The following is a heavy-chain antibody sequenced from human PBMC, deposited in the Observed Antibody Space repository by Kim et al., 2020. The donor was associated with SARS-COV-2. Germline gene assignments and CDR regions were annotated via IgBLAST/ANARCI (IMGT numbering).Heavy chain of an antibody. CDR3: ARGKGYIVRATSDFDY. V-gene: IGHV1-69*04. D-gene: IGHD1-26*01. J-gene: IGHJ4*02. Sequence: KIKGRVTSTADKSTSTAYMELSSLGSEDTAVYYCARGKGYIVRATSDFDYWGQGTLVTVSS.